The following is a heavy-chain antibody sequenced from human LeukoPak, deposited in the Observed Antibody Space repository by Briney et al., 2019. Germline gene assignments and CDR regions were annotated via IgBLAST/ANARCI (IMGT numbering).Heavy chain of an antibody. V-gene: IGHV4-59*01. CDR2: IYYSGNT. J-gene: IGHJ5*02. D-gene: IGHD3-10*01. CDR1: GGSISSYY. CDR3: AKNGGYYYGSGNWFDP. Sequence: SETLSLTCSVSGGSISSYYWNWIRQSPGKGLEWIGYIYYSGNTNYNPSLKSRVTISVDTSKSQFSLKLSSVTAADTAVYYCAKNGGYYYGSGNWFDPWGQGTLVTVSS.